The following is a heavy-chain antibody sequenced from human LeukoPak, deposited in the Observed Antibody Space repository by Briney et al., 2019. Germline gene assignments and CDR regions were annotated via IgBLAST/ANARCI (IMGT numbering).Heavy chain of an antibody. J-gene: IGHJ5*02. D-gene: IGHD5-18*01. V-gene: IGHV3-74*01. CDR3: AGDPHGYWWFDP. CDR2: INSDGTTT. CDR1: GFTFSNYW. Sequence: GGSLRLSCAASGFTFSNYWMHWVRQAPGKGLVWVSRINSDGTTTTYADSVKGRFTISRDNAKNTLHLQMNSLRVEDTAVYYCAGDPHGYWWFDPWGQGTLVTVSS.